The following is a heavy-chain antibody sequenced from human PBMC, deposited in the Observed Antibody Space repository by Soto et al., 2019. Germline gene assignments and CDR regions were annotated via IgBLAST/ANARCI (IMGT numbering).Heavy chain of an antibody. D-gene: IGHD3-16*01. CDR2: IKHDGSET. V-gene: IGHV3-7*03. CDR3: M. Sequence: PGGSLRLSCAASGVTLRPNGMSGGRQAPGKGLEWVLSIKHDGSETYSVDSVRGRFTSSRDNAENSVDLQMHSLRADDTAVYFMMRGQ. J-gene: IGHJ3*01. CDR1: GVTLRPNG.